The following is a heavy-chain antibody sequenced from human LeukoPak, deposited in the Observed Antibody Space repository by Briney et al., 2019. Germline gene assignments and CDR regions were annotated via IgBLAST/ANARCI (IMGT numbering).Heavy chain of an antibody. D-gene: IGHD5-12*01. CDR3: TVTSDIVATIPPFDY. Sequence: GGSLKLSCAASGFTFSGSAMHWVRQASGKGLEWVGRIRSKANSYATAYAASVKGRFTISRDDSKNTAYLQMNSLKTEDTAVYYCTVTSDIVATIPPFDYWGQGTLVTVSS. CDR2: IRSKANSYAT. J-gene: IGHJ4*02. CDR1: GFTFSGSA. V-gene: IGHV3-73*01.